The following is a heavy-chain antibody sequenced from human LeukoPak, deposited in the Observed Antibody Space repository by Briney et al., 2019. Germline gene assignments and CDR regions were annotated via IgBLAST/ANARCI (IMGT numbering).Heavy chain of an antibody. CDR3: AKARDTMIVVLIDY. CDR2: ISGSGGST. Sequence: GGSLRLSCAASGFTFSSSAMSWVRQAPGKGLEYFSGISGSGGSTYYADSVKGRFTISRDNSKNTLYLQMNSLRAEDTAVYYCAKARDTMIVVLIDYWGQGTLVTVSS. V-gene: IGHV3-23*01. D-gene: IGHD3-22*01. J-gene: IGHJ4*02. CDR1: GFTFSSSA.